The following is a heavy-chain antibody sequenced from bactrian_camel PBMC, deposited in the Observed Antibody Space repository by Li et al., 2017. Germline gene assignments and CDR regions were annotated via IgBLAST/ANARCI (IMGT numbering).Heavy chain of an antibody. CDR1: GFTFSSYW. J-gene: IGHJ4*01. CDR2: ISGHGST. V-gene: IGHV3S1*01. CDR3: AAGLRYGDTWWVSFDYAY. Sequence: HVQLVESGGGLVQPGGSLRLSCVASGFTFSSYWMYWVRQAPGKGREWVSTISGHGSTYYSDSVKGRFTISRDNAKNMLYLQMNSLKPEDTAMYYCAAGLRYGDTWWVSFDYAYWGRGTQVTV. D-gene: IGHD6*01.